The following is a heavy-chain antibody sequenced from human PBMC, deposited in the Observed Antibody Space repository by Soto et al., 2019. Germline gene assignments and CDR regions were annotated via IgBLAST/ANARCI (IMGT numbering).Heavy chain of an antibody. J-gene: IGHJ4*02. Sequence: GWYLRLSCAASGFTFSSYGMHWVRQAPGKGLEWVAVISYDGSNKYYADSVKGRFTISRDNSKNTLYLQMNSLRAEDTAVYYCTTDNTAMAEDFAYCGKGTLVTVSS. D-gene: IGHD5-18*01. CDR3: TTDNTAMAEDFAY. CDR1: GFTFSSYG. CDR2: ISYDGSNK. V-gene: IGHV3-30*19.